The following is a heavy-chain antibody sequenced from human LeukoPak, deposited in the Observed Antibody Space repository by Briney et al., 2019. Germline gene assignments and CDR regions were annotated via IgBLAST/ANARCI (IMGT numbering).Heavy chain of an antibody. CDR1: GYTFTGYY. V-gene: IGHV1-2*02. J-gene: IGHJ6*02. Sequence: VASVKVSCKASGYTFTGYYIHWVRQAPGQGLEWMGWINPNSGGTNYAQKFQGRVTMTRDTSISTAYMELSRLRSDDTAVYYCARDRAPFAHSDYYYYGMDVWGQGTTVTVSS. CDR2: INPNSGGT. D-gene: IGHD2-21*01. CDR3: ARDRAPFAHSDYYYYGMDV.